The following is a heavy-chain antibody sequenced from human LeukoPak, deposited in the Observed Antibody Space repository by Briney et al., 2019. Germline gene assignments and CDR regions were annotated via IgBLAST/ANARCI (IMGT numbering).Heavy chain of an antibody. V-gene: IGHV3-23*01. J-gene: IGHJ4*02. CDR3: AKDLWDSTGICLGY. D-gene: IGHD2-15*01. CDR1: GFTFSYYV. CDR2: ISGSGGST. Sequence: PGGSLMHPCAASGFTFSYYVMSWARQAPGKGLEWVSAISGSGGSTYYADSVKGRFTISRDNSKNTLYLQMNSLRADDTAVYYCAKDLWDSTGICLGYWGQGTLVTVSS.